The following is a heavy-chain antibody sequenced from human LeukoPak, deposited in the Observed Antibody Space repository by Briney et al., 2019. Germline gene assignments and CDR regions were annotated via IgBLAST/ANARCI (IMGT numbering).Heavy chain of an antibody. CDR1: GFTFSSYA. CDR3: ARHSGSQGYAFDI. D-gene: IGHD1-26*01. Sequence: PGGSLRLSCAASGFTFSSYAMSWVRQAPGKGLEWVAAISGSGGTTYYADSVGGRFTISRDNSKNSLYLQMNSLRAEDTAVYYCARHSGSQGYAFDIWGQGTMVTVSS. CDR2: ISGSGGTT. V-gene: IGHV3-23*01. J-gene: IGHJ3*02.